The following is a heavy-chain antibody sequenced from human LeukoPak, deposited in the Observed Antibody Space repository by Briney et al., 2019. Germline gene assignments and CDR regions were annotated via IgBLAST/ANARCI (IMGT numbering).Heavy chain of an antibody. Sequence: PGGSLRLSCAASGFTFSSYGMHWVRQAPGKGLEWVAVIWYDGSNKYYADSVKGRFTISRDNSKNTLYLQMNSLRAEDTAVYYCARADQTYYDFWSGYYVFEGGYCFDYWGQGTLVTVSS. D-gene: IGHD3-3*01. CDR2: IWYDGSNK. J-gene: IGHJ4*02. CDR3: ARADQTYYDFWSGYYVFEGGYCFDY. CDR1: GFTFSSYG. V-gene: IGHV3-33*01.